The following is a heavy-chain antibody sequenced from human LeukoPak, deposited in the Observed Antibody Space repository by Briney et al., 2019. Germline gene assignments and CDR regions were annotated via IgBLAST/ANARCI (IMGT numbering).Heavy chain of an antibody. Sequence: SETLSLTCTVSGASTRTHCWSWIRQPPGKGLEWIGYAYHSGSTKYNPSLKSRVTISVDTSKNQFSLELTSVTAADTAVYYCARLPGDGYNSPGHDYWGQGTLVTVSS. D-gene: IGHD5-24*01. CDR1: GASTRTHC. V-gene: IGHV4-59*08. CDR2: AYHSGST. J-gene: IGHJ4*02. CDR3: ARLPGDGYNSPGHDY.